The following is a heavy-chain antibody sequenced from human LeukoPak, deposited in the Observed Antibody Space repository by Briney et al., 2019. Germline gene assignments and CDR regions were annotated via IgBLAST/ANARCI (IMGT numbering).Heavy chain of an antibody. D-gene: IGHD2-15*01. CDR2: ISRTVNYI. CDR3: ARVLETDCSGGSCYSGLDY. Sequence: GGSLRLSCTASGFTFSRYNMNWVRQAPGKGLEWVASISRTVNYIYYADSVKGRFTISRDNAQNSLFLQMTSLRVEDTAVYYCARVLETDCSGGSCYSGLDYWGQGTLVTVSS. J-gene: IGHJ4*02. V-gene: IGHV3-21*01. CDR1: GFTFSRYN.